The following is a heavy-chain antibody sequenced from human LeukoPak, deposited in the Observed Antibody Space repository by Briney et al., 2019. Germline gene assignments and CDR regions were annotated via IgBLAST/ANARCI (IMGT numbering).Heavy chain of an antibody. CDR3: ARRGRFCSGDNCYFAY. CDR2: IRQDGSEN. Sequence: GGSLRLSCAASGFTFGNFYMSWVRQAPGKGLEWVANIRQDGSENSYVDSVKGRFTISRDNAKNSLYLQMNSLRAEDTAVYYCARRGRFCSGDNCYFAYWGQGTLVTVSS. D-gene: IGHD2-15*01. J-gene: IGHJ4*02. CDR1: GFTFGNFY. V-gene: IGHV3-7*01.